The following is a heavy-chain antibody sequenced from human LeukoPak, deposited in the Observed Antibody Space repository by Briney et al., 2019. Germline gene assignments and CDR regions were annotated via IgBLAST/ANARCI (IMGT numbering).Heavy chain of an antibody. Sequence: GGSLRLSCAASGFTFSDYYMSWIRQAPGKGLEWVSYISSSGSTMYYADSVEGRFTISRDNSKNTLYLQMNSLRTEDTAVYYCARGPFQGIAARQVGYGPRWFDPWGQGTLVTVSS. CDR1: GFTFSDYY. J-gene: IGHJ5*02. D-gene: IGHD6-6*01. CDR2: ISSSGSTM. CDR3: ARGPFQGIAARQVGYGPRWFDP. V-gene: IGHV3-11*04.